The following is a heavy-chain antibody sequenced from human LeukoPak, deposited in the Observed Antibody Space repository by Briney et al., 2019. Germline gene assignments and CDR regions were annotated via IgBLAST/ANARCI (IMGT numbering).Heavy chain of an antibody. Sequence: GGSLRLSFAASGFTFSSYGMHWVRQAPGKGLEWVAFIRYDGSNKYYADSVKGRFTISRDNSKNTLYLQMNSLRAEDTTVYYCAKEPTPVPITMVRWGEGYFDYWGQGTLVTVSS. V-gene: IGHV3-30*02. CDR2: IRYDGSNK. CDR1: GFTFSSYG. CDR3: AKEPTPVPITMVRWGEGYFDY. J-gene: IGHJ4*02. D-gene: IGHD3-10*01.